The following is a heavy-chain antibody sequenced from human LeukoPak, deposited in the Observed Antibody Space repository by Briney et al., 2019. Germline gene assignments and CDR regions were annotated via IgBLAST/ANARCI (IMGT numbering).Heavy chain of an antibody. CDR2: IYYSGST. V-gene: IGHV4-38-2*02. J-gene: IGHJ4*02. CDR1: GYSISSGYY. D-gene: IGHD3-16*01. Sequence: SETLSLTCTVSGYSISSGYYWGWIRQRPGKGLEWIGSIYYSGSTYYNPSLTSRVTISVDTSKNQFSLKLRSVTAADTAVYYCARGDYVWGSPSYYFDYWGQGTLVTVSS. CDR3: ARGDYVWGSPSYYFDY.